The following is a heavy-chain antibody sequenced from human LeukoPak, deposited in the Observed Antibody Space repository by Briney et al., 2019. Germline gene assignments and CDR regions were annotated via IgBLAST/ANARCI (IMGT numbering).Heavy chain of an antibody. Sequence: PGGSLRLSCVASGFAFRDYGMRWFRQIPGKGLEWISAINGASDIIYYADSVKGRFTTSRDNSKNTLYLQMSSLRADDTALYFCAKRLAESVGASDYWGQGTLVTVSS. J-gene: IGHJ4*02. CDR2: INGASDII. CDR3: AKRLAESVGASDY. D-gene: IGHD3-3*02. V-gene: IGHV3-23*01. CDR1: GFAFRDYG.